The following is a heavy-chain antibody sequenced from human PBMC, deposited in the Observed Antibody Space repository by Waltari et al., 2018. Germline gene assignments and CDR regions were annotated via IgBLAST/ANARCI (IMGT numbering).Heavy chain of an antibody. V-gene: IGHV4-4*02. Sequence: QVQLQQSGPGLVEPSGTLSLTCTVSGDSMNSNSWWSWVRQSPEKGLKWIGQIHRSGRTNYNPSFESRVTISADTSNNHFSLRLTSTTAADTAMYYCARDRGIGLFLDSWGQGTLVTVSP. CDR1: GDSMNSNSW. CDR3: ARDRGIGLFLDS. CDR2: IHRSGRT. D-gene: IGHD1-26*01. J-gene: IGHJ1*01.